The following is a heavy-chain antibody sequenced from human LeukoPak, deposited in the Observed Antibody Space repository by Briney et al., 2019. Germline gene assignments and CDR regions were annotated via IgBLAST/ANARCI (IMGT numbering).Heavy chain of an antibody. D-gene: IGHD2-15*01. CDR1: GFTFSTPA. CDR3: ARDLYLERVVAASAFDI. V-gene: IGHV3-30-3*01. CDR2: ISYDGSNK. J-gene: IGHJ3*02. Sequence: PGGSLRLSCAASGFTFSTPAMHWVRQAPGKGLEWVAVISYDGSNKYYADSVKGRFTISRDNSKNTLYLQMNSLRAEDTAVYYCARDLYLERVVAASAFDIWGQGTMVTVSS.